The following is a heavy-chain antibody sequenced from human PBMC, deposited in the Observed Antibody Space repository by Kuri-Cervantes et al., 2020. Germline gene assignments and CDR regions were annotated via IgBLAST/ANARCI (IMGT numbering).Heavy chain of an antibody. CDR3: ARDSGGAYYGSGSYPDY. D-gene: IGHD3-10*01. CDR2: ISAYNGNT. V-gene: IGHV1-18*01. Sequence: ASVKVSCKASGYTFTSYGISWVRQAPGQGLEWMGWISAYNGNTNYAQKFQGWVTMTRDTSISTAYMELSRLRSDDTAVYYCARDSGGAYYGSGSYPDYWGQGTLVTVSS. CDR1: GYTFTSYG. J-gene: IGHJ4*02.